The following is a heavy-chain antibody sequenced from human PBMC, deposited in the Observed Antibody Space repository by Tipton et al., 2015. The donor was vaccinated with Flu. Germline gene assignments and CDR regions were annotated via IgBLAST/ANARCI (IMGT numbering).Heavy chain of an antibody. CDR3: ARDFSHYYDSIGNDY. Sequence: TLSLTCTVSGGSISSYYWSWIRQPAGKGLEWIGRIYTSGSTNYNPSLKSRVAMSVDTSKNQFSLKLSSVTAADTAVYYCARDFSHYYDSIGNDYWGQGTLVTVSS. CDR1: GGSISSYY. D-gene: IGHD3-22*01. V-gene: IGHV4-4*07. CDR2: IYTSGST. J-gene: IGHJ4*02.